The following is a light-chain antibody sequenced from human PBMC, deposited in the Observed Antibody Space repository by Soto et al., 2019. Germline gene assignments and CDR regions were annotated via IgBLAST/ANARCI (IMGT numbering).Light chain of an antibody. CDR3: QQYNNWPPWT. CDR2: GAS. Sequence: EILLTQSPGTLSLSPGERATLSCRASQSVSNNYLAWYQQKPGQAPRLLIYGASNRATGIPDRFSGSGSGTEFTLTISSLKSEDFAVYYCQQYNNWPPWTFGHGTKVDIK. J-gene: IGKJ1*01. V-gene: IGKV3D-15*01. CDR1: QSVSNN.